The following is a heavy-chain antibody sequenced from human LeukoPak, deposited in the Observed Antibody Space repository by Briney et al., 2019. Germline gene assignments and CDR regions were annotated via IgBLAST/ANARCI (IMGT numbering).Heavy chain of an antibody. Sequence: GASVKVSCKASGYTFTSYGISWVRQAPGQGLEWMGGISAYNGNTNYAKKLQGRVTMTTDTSTSTAYMGLRSLRSDDTAVYYCARDRVCSSTSCYDGGRKVNDYWGQGTLVTVSS. CDR2: ISAYNGNT. J-gene: IGHJ4*02. V-gene: IGHV1-18*01. D-gene: IGHD2-2*01. CDR1: GYTFTSYG. CDR3: ARDRVCSSTSCYDGGRKVNDY.